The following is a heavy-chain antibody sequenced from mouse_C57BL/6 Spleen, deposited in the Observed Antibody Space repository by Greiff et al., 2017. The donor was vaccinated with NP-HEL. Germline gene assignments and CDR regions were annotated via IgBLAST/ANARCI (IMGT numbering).Heavy chain of an antibody. V-gene: IGHV14-2*01. CDR1: GFNIKDYY. D-gene: IGHD2-4*01. Sequence: EVQLQQSGAELVKPGASVTLSCTASGFNIKDYYMHWVKQRTEQGLEWIGRIDPEDGETKYAPKFPGKATITADTSSNTAYLQLSSLTSEDTAVYYCARTHYDYDGYYFDDWGQGTTLTVSS. CDR3: ARTHYDYDGYYFDD. CDR2: IDPEDGET. J-gene: IGHJ2*01.